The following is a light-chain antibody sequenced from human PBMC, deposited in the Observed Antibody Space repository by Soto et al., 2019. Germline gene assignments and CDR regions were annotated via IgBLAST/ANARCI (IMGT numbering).Light chain of an antibody. CDR1: QSISTY. CDR3: QQSYSLPIT. V-gene: IGKV1-39*01. CDR2: DAS. J-gene: IGKJ5*01. Sequence: DIQMTQSPSSLSASVGDRVTITCRASQSISTYLNWYQQIPGKAPKLLTYDASSFQGGVSSRFSGSGSGTDFTLTISSLQPEDFATYYCQQSYSLPITFGQGTRLEIK.